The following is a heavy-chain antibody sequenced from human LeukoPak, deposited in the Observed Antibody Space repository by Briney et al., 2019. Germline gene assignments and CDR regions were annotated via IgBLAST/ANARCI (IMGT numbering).Heavy chain of an antibody. CDR1: GFNFRSDW. D-gene: IGHD3-10*02. Sequence: GGSLRLSCTASGFNFRSDWMSWVRQAPGRGLEGVANIKPDEGEKFYLDSVKGRFTVSRDNAKNSLYLQMNSLRAEDTAVYYCAELGITMIGGVWGKGTTVTISS. CDR3: AELGITMIGGV. J-gene: IGHJ6*04. V-gene: IGHV3-7*01. CDR2: IKPDEGEK.